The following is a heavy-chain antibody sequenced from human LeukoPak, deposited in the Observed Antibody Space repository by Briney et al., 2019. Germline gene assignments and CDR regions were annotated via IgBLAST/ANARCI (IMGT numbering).Heavy chain of an antibody. CDR3: ARDQLWFGYDSSIDY. CDR2: IWYDGSNK. J-gene: IGHJ4*02. V-gene: IGHV3-33*01. D-gene: IGHD3-22*01. Sequence: PGRSLRLSCAASGFTFSSYGMHWVRQAPGKGLEWVAVIWYDGSNKYYADSVKGRFTISRDNSKNTLYLQMNSLRAEDTAVYYCARDQLWFGYDSSIDYWGQGTLVTVSS. CDR1: GFTFSSYG.